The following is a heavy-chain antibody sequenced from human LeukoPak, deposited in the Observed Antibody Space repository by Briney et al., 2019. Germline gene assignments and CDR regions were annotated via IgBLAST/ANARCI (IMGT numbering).Heavy chain of an antibody. J-gene: IGHJ4*02. CDR2: INHSGST. D-gene: IGHD2-2*01. CDR3: ARLLNPGGDCSSTSCPKTNFDY. CDR1: GGSFSGYY. V-gene: IGHV4-34*01. Sequence: PSETLSLTCAVYGGSFSGYYWSWIRQPPGKGLEWIGEINHSGSTNYNPSLKSRVTISVDTSKNQFSLKLSSVTAADTAVYHCARLLNPGGDCSSTSCPKTNFDYWGQGTLVTVSS.